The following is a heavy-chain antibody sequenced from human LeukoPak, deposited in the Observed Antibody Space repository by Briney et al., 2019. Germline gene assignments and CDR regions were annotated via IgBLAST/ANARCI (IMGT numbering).Heavy chain of an antibody. CDR2: INPNSGGT. D-gene: IGHD5-24*01. CDR3: ARGPDGYNFYNWFDP. CDR1: GYTFTGCY. V-gene: IGHV1-2*02. Sequence: ASVKVSCKASGYTFTGCYMHWVRQAPGQGLEWMGWINPNSGGTNYAQKFQGRVTMTRDTSISTAYMELSRLRSDDTAVYYCARGPDGYNFYNWFDPWGQGTLVTVSS. J-gene: IGHJ5*02.